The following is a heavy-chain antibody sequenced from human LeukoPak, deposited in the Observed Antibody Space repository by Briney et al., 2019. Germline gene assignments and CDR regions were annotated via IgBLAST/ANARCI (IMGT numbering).Heavy chain of an antibody. Sequence: ASVKVSCKASGYTFTSYDINWVRQATGQGLEWMGWINTNTGNPTYAQGLTGRFVFSLDTSVSTAYLQISSLKAEDSAVYYCATKAVAGTDPYDYWGQGTLVTVSS. J-gene: IGHJ4*02. CDR2: INTNTGNP. CDR3: ATKAVAGTDPYDY. D-gene: IGHD6-19*01. V-gene: IGHV7-4-1*02. CDR1: GYTFTSYD.